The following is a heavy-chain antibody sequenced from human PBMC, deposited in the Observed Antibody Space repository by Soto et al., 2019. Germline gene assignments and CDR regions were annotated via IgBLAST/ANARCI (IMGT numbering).Heavy chain of an antibody. J-gene: IGHJ4*02. CDR1: GGTFSSYA. CDR3: ARDSQVAALYSSSWGSSY. V-gene: IGHV1-69*13. D-gene: IGHD6-13*01. CDR2: IIPIFGTA. Sequence: ASVKVSCKASGGTFSSYAISWVRQAPGQGLEWMGGIIPIFGTANYAQKFQGRVTITADESTSTAYMELSSLRSEDTAVYYCARDSQVAALYSSSWGSSYWGQGTLVTVSS.